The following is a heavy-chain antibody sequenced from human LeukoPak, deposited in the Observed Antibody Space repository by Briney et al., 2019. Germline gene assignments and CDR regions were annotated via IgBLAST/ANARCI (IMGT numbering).Heavy chain of an antibody. CDR1: GFTFSDHH. V-gene: IGHV3-72*01. D-gene: IGHD6-13*01. Sequence: GGSLRLSCAASGFTFSDHHMDWVRQALGKGLEWLGRIKNKDNSYTTEYAASVKGRFTISRDDSKNSLYLQMNSLKSEDTAVYYCAKGGSSWSLDYWGQGALVTVSS. J-gene: IGHJ4*02. CDR3: AKGGSSWSLDY. CDR2: IKNKDNSYTT.